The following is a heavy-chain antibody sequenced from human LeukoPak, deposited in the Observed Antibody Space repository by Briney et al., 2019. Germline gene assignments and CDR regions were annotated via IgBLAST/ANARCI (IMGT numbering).Heavy chain of an antibody. CDR1: GFTVRSIH. CDR3: ARGLGPGPYFDY. CDR2: ISSSGTTM. D-gene: IGHD1-14*01. V-gene: IGHV3-48*03. Sequence: HPGGSLRLSCAVSGFTVRSIHMAWVRQAPGKGLEWVSYISSSGTTMYYADSVKGRFTISRDNAKNSLYLQMNSLRAEDTAVYYCARGLGPGPYFDYWGQGTLVTVSS. J-gene: IGHJ4*02.